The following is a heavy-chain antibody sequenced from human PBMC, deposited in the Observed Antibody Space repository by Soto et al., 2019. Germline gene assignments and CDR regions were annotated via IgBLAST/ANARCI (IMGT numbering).Heavy chain of an antibody. D-gene: IGHD2-2*02. CDR1: GFTFSNYW. J-gene: IGHJ6*03. CDR3: AREGGDCGGPTCYKYMDV. V-gene: IGHV3-74*01. Sequence: EVQLVESGGGLVQPGGSLRLSCAASGFTFSNYWLHWVRQAPGKGPVWVSRINRDGNYATYPDSVKGRLTISRDNDKNTLYLQMNSLRAEDTAVYYCAREGGDCGGPTCYKYMDVWGEGTTVTVSS. CDR2: INRDGNYA.